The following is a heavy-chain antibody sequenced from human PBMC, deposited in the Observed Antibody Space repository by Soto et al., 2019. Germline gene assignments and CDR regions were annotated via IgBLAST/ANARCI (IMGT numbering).Heavy chain of an antibody. CDR2: INHSGST. J-gene: IGHJ5*02. CDR3: ATRITMVRGAYGPRGCWFDP. V-gene: IGHV4-34*01. D-gene: IGHD3-10*01. CDR1: GGSFSGYY. Sequence: QVQLQQWGAGLLKPSETLSLTCAVYGGSFSGYYWRWIRQPPGKGLEWIGEINHSGSTNYNPSLKSRVTISVDTSKNQFSLKLSSVTAADTAVYYCATRITMVRGAYGPRGCWFDPWGQGTLVTVSS.